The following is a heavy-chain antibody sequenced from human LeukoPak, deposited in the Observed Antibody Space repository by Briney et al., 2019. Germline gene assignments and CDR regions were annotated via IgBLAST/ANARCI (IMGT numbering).Heavy chain of an antibody. CDR1: GFTFDDYA. Sequence: PGGSLRLSCAASGFTFDDYAMHWVRQAPGKGLEWVAFIRYDGSNKYYADSVKGRFTISRDNSKNTLYLQMNSLRAEDTAVYYCAKEYYYDSSGPDIWGQGTMVTVSS. D-gene: IGHD3-22*01. CDR2: IRYDGSNK. CDR3: AKEYYYDSSGPDI. J-gene: IGHJ3*02. V-gene: IGHV3-30*02.